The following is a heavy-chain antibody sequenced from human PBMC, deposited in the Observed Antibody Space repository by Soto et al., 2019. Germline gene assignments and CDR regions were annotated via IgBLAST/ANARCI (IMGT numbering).Heavy chain of an antibody. Sequence: GGSLRLSCTVSGFAFNNYGINWVRQAPGKGLEWVSSISKSDYTYYSDSVTGRFTISRDNAKNSVSLQMNTLRVEDTAVYYCAREDSIIIPAVSDFWGQGTLVTVSS. CDR3: AREDSIIIPAVSDF. D-gene: IGHD2-2*01. J-gene: IGHJ4*02. V-gene: IGHV3-21*01. CDR2: ISKSDYT. CDR1: GFAFNNYG.